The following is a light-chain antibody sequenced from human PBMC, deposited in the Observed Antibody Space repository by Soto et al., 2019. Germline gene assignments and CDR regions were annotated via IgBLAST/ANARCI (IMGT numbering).Light chain of an antibody. CDR1: QSVSSGTY. V-gene: IGKV3-20*01. J-gene: IGKJ4*01. CDR3: QQYGDSPLT. CDR2: GAS. Sequence: EVVLTQSPGTLSLSPGERATLSCRASQSVSSGTYLAWYQQKPGQAPTLLIYGASTRAAGIPGRFSGSGSGTDFTLTITRLEPEDFAVYYCQQYGDSPLTFGGGTRVE.